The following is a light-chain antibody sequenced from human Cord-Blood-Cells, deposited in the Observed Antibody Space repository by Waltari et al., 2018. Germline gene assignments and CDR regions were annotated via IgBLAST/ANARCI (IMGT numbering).Light chain of an antibody. J-gene: IGKJ1*01. V-gene: IGKV3-20*01. CDR2: GAS. CDR3: QQYGSSPPT. CDR1: QSVSSSY. Sequence: EVVLTQSPGTLSLSPGARATLSCRASQSVSSSYLAWYQQKPGQAPRLLIYGASSTATGIPDRFSGSGSGTDFTLTISRLEPEDFAVYYCQQYGSSPPTFGQGTKVEIK.